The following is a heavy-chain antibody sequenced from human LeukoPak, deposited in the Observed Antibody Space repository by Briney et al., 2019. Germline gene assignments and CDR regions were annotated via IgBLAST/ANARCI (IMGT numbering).Heavy chain of an antibody. CDR2: ISGSGGST. V-gene: IGHV3-23*01. J-gene: IGHJ4*02. CDR3: AKGYCSSTSCPLFDY. D-gene: IGHD2-2*01. Sequence: GGSLRLSCAASGFTFSSYAMSWVRQAPGKGREWVSAISGSGGSTYYADSVKGRFTISRDNSKNTLYLQMNSLRAEDTAVYYCAKGYCSSTSCPLFDYWGQGTLVTVSS. CDR1: GFTFSSYA.